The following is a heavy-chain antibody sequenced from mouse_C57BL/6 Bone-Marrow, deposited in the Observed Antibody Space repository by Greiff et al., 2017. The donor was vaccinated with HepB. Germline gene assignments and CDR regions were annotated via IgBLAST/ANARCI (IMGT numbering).Heavy chain of an antibody. V-gene: IGHV1-47*01. CDR3: ARGGTGSYWYFDV. Sequence: VQLQQSGAELVKPGASVKMSCKASGYTFTTYSIEWMKQNHGKSLEWIGNFHPYNDDTKYNEKFKGKATLTVEKSSSTVYLELSRLTSVDSAVYCCARGGTGSYWYFDVWGTGTTVTVSS. CDR1: GYTFTTYS. D-gene: IGHD2-2*01. CDR2: FHPYNDDT. J-gene: IGHJ1*03.